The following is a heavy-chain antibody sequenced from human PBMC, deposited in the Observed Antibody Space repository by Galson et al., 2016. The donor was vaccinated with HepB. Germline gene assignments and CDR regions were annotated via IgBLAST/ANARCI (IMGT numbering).Heavy chain of an antibody. CDR3: AKEALTGGWFNY. CDR1: GITFSSYA. CDR2: IKSYGGST. V-gene: IGHV3-23*01. J-gene: IGHJ4*02. Sequence: SLRLSCAVSGITFSSYAMSWVRRAPGKGPEWVSTIKSYGGSTDYADDVQGRFTISRDDSKSTLYLQMNSLRAEDTAVYYWAKEALTGGWFNYWGQGTLLTVSS. D-gene: IGHD6-19*01.